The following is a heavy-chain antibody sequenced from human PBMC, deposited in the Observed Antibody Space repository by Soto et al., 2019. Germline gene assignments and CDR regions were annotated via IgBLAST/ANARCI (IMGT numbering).Heavy chain of an antibody. D-gene: IGHD2-15*01. Sequence: ASVKVSCKASGGTFSSYAISWVRQAPGQGLEWMGGIIPIFGTANYAQKFQGRVTITADESTSTAYMELSSLRSEDTAVYYCARDRDCSGGSCYGIHFDYWGQGTLVTVSS. CDR2: IIPIFGTA. CDR3: ARDRDCSGGSCYGIHFDY. V-gene: IGHV1-69*13. CDR1: GGTFSSYA. J-gene: IGHJ4*02.